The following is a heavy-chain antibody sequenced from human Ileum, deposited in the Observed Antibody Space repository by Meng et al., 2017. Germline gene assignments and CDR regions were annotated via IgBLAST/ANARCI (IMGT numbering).Heavy chain of an antibody. CDR1: GFTFTSYS. CDR2: ITYDDTDA. Sequence: GESLKISCAASGFTFTSYSMHWFRQAPGKGPVWVSRITYDDTDALYADSVKGRFTVSRDNAKSTLYLQMNSLRAEDTAVYYCARGRPGGPDFWGQGTLVTVSS. D-gene: IGHD3-16*01. CDR3: ARGRPGGPDF. J-gene: IGHJ4*02. V-gene: IGHV3-74*01.